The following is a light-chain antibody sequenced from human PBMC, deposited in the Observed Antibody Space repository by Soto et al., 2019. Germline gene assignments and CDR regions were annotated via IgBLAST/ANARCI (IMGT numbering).Light chain of an antibody. Sequence: EIVLTQSPDTLSLSPGERATLSCRASQSVRSSLAWYQQKPGQAPRLLIYDASNRATGIPARFSGSGSGTDFTLTISSLEPEDFAVYYCQQRSNWPLTFGGGTKVEIK. V-gene: IGKV3-11*01. CDR3: QQRSNWPLT. J-gene: IGKJ4*01. CDR1: QSVRSS. CDR2: DAS.